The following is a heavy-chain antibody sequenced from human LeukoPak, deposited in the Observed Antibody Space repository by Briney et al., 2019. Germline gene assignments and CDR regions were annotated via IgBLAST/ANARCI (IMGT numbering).Heavy chain of an antibody. CDR1: GFTFSGYV. J-gene: IGHJ3*02. V-gene: IGHV3-64D*06. D-gene: IGHD3-10*01. CDR3: GRFGDAFDI. Sequence: PGGSLRLSCSASGFTFSGYVLHWVRQAPGKGLEDVSAISGNGESTYYVDSVKGRFTISRDNAKNTLYLQMSSLRPEDTAIYYCGRFGDAFDIWGQGTMVTVSS. CDR2: ISGNGEST.